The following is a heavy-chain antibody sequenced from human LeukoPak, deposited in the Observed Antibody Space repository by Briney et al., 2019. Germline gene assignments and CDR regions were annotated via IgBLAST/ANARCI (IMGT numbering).Heavy chain of an antibody. CDR3: GXAXXPPDXGFGRAPYYFDK. Sequence: ETLXXXCTVSGGSISSYYWSWIRQPPGKGLEWIGYIYYSGSTNYNPSLKSRVTISVDTSKNQFSLKLSSVTAADTAVYYCGXAXXPPDXGFGRAPYYFDKWGRGTLVTVSS. D-gene: IGHD3-16*01. J-gene: IGHJ4*02. CDR1: GGSISSYY. V-gene: IGHV4-59*08. CDR2: IYYSGST.